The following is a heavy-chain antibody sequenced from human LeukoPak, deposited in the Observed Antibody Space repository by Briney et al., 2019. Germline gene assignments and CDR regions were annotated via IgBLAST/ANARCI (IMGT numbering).Heavy chain of an antibody. CDR2: IGTYNGNP. V-gene: IGHV1-18*01. CDR1: GYTFTTYG. J-gene: IGHJ4*02. D-gene: IGHD6-13*01. CDR3: ARGSGRIAANFDY. Sequence: GASVKVSCKASGYTFTTYGISWVRQAPGQGLEWMGWIGTYNGNPTYVQNLQGRVTMTTDTSTSTAYMELRSLRSDDTAVYYCARGSGRIAANFDYWGQGTLVTVSS.